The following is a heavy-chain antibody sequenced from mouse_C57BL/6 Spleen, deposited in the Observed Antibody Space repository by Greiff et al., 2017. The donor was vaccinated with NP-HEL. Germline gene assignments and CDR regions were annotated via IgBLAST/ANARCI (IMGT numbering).Heavy chain of an antibody. CDR1: GYTFTSYG. V-gene: IGHV1-81*01. CDR3: ARGGHDHEGFAY. J-gene: IGHJ3*01. CDR2: IYPRSGNT. D-gene: IGHD2-4*01. Sequence: VKLVESGAELARPGASVKLSCKASGYTFTSYGISWVKQRTGQGLEWIGEIYPRSGNTYYNEKFKGKATLTADKSSSTAYMELRSLTSEDSAVYFWARGGHDHEGFAYWGQGTLVTVSA.